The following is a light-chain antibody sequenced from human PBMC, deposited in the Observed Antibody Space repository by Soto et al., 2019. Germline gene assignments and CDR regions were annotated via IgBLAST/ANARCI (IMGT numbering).Light chain of an antibody. CDR2: GAS. Sequence: IQMAQSASXLSXTVGXRVTFTFRASQDIGHSLAWYQQKPGKPIQLLIYGASTLHSGVPSRFSGSGSGTDFTLTISSLQPEDVATYYCQKYDSAPLTFGGGTKVDIK. J-gene: IGKJ4*01. CDR1: QDIGHS. V-gene: IGKV1-27*01. CDR3: QKYDSAPLT.